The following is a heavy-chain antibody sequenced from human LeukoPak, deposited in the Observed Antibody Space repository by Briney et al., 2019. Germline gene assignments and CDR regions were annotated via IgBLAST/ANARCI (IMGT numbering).Heavy chain of an antibody. D-gene: IGHD4-11*01. J-gene: IGHJ6*02. Sequence: SETLSLTCTVSGGSISSYYWSWIRQPPGKGLEWIGYIYYSGSTNYNPSLKSRVNISVDTSKNQFSLNLSSVTAADPAVYSCARTRANYSYYGMDAGARGPRSPSP. CDR1: GGSISSYY. V-gene: IGHV4-59*08. CDR2: IYYSGST. CDR3: ARTRANYSYYGMDA.